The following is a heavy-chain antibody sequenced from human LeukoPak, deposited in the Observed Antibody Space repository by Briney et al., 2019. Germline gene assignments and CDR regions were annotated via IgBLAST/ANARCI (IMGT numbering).Heavy chain of an antibody. CDR2: IWYDGTNK. CDR1: GFTFCDYG. V-gene: IGHV3-33*01. Sequence: PGRSLRLSCAASGFTFCDYGMHWVRQAPGKGLEWVAFIWYDGTNKYYADSVKGRFTISRDNSKNTLYLQMNSLRAEDTAVYYCARDFDALDIWGQGTMVTVSS. J-gene: IGHJ3*02. CDR3: ARDFDALDI.